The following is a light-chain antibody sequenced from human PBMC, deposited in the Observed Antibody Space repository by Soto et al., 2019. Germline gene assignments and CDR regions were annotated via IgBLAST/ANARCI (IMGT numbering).Light chain of an antibody. CDR3: QQYNTYST. J-gene: IGKJ1*01. V-gene: IGKV1-5*01. Sequence: DIQMTQSPSTLSASVGARAPITCRARQSISSWLAWYQQQPGKAPKLLIYAASTLQSGVPSRFSGSGSGTEFTLTISSLQPDDFATYYCQQYNTYSTFGQGTKVDIK. CDR1: QSISSW. CDR2: AAS.